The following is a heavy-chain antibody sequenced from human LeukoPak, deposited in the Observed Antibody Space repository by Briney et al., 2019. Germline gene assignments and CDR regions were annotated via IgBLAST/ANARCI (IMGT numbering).Heavy chain of an antibody. CDR1: GYTLTYLS. D-gene: IGHD3-9*01. CDR2: FDPEGADP. CDR3: ATSYVLRFFDWSPPGAFDI. V-gene: IGHV1-24*01. Sequence: VASVKVSCKVSGYTLTYLSMHWVRQTPGKGLEWMGGFDPEGADPIYAQQFQGRVTMTEDTSTDTAYMTLSSLRSEDTAVYYCATSYVLRFFDWSPPGAFDIWGQGTMVTVSS. J-gene: IGHJ3*02.